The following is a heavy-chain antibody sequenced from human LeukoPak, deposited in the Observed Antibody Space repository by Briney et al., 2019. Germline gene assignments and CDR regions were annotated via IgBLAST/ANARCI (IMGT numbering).Heavy chain of an antibody. CDR3: ARVLGDSSSSALDYYYYMDV. J-gene: IGHJ6*03. Sequence: SVKVSCKASGGTFSSYAISWVRQAPGQGLEWMGGIIPIFGTANYAQKFQGRVTITTDESTSTAYMELSSLRSEDTAVYYCARVLGDSSSSALDYYYYMDVWGKGTTVTVSS. CDR1: GGTFSSYA. D-gene: IGHD6-6*01. CDR2: IIPIFGTA. V-gene: IGHV1-69*05.